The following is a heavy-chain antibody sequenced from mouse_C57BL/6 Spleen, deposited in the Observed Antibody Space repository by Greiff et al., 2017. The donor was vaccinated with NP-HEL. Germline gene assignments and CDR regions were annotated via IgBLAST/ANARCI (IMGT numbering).Heavy chain of an antibody. CDR2: IDPENGDT. Sequence: EVQGVESGAELVRPGASVKLSCTASGFNIKDDYMHWVKQRPEQGLEWIGWIDPENGDTEYASKFQGKATITADTSSNTAYLQLSSLTSEDTAVYYGTTSHDGYYAWFAYWGQGTLVTVSA. CDR3: TTSHDGYYAWFAY. J-gene: IGHJ3*01. CDR1: GFNIKDDY. V-gene: IGHV14-4*01. D-gene: IGHD2-3*01.